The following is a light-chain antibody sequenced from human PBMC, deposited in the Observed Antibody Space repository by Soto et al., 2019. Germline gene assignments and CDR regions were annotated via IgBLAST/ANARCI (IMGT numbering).Light chain of an antibody. Sequence: QSALTQPASVSGSPGQSMTISCTGTSSDVGSYNLVSWYQQHPGKAPKLMIYEVSTRPSGVSNRFSGSKSGNTASLTISGLQAEDEADYYCCSYAGSSTFVVFGGGTKVTVL. CDR2: EVS. J-gene: IGLJ2*01. V-gene: IGLV2-23*02. CDR3: CSYAGSSTFVV. CDR1: SSDVGSYNL.